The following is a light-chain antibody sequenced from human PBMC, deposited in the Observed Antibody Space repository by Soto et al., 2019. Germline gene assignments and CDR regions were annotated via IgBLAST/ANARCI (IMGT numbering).Light chain of an antibody. CDR3: QQYNNWPALT. CDR1: QSVSSN. V-gene: IGKV3-15*01. CDR2: GAS. Sequence: EIVMTQSPATLSVSPGERATLSCRASQSVSSNLARYQQKPGQAPRLLIYGASTRATAIPARFSGSGSGTEFTLTISSLQSEDFAVYYCQQYNNWPALTFGGGTKVEIK. J-gene: IGKJ4*01.